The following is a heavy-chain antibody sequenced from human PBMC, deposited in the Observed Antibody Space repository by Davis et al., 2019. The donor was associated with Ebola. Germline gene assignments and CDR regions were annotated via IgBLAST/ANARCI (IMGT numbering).Heavy chain of an antibody. J-gene: IGHJ4*02. CDR1: GFTFSSYA. D-gene: IGHD3-3*01. CDR3: AEEILRYLDY. CDR2: ISYDGSNK. Sequence: GESLKISCAASGFTFSSYAMHWVRQAPGKGLEWVAVISYDGSNKYYADSVKGRFTISRDNSKNTLYLQMNSLRAEDTAVYYCAEEILRYLDYWGQGTLVTVS. V-gene: IGHV3-30-3*01.